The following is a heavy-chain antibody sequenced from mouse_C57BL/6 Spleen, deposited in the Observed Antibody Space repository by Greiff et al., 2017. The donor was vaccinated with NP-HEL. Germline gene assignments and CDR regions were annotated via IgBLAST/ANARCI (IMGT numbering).Heavy chain of an antibody. CDR2: IWSGGST. V-gene: IGHV2-2*01. D-gene: IGHD2-3*01. CDR1: GFSLTSYG. CDR3: ARKGDGYHYYAMDY. J-gene: IGHJ4*01. Sequence: QVQLQQSGPGLVQPSQSLSITCTVSGFSLTSYGVHWVRQSPGKGLEWLGVIWSGGSTDYNAALISRRSISKDNAKIQVFFKMNSLQADDTAIYYCARKGDGYHYYAMDYWGQGTSVTVSS.